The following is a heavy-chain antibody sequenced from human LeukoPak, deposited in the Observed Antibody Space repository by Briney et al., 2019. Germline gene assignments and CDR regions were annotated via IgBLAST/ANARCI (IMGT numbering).Heavy chain of an antibody. V-gene: IGHV1-8*03. CDR2: MNPNSGNT. CDR3: AKGGRALVTPFDC. J-gene: IGHJ4*02. CDR1: GYTFTSYD. D-gene: IGHD2-21*02. Sequence: ASVKVSCKASGYTFTSYDINWVRQATGQGLEWMGWMNPNSGNTGYAQKFQGRVTITRNTSISTAYMELSSLRSEDTAVYYCAKGGRALVTPFDCWGQGTLVTVSS.